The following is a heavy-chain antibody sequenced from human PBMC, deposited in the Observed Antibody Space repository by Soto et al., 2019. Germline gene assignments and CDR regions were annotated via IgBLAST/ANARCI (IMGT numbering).Heavy chain of an antibody. CDR3: AHTNHLDLDYDFWSGYSQENWFDP. V-gene: IGHV2-5*01. CDR2: IYWNDDK. CDR1: GFSLSTSGVG. D-gene: IGHD3-3*01. J-gene: IGHJ5*02. Sequence: QITLKESGPTLVKPTQTLTLTCTFSGFSLSTSGVGVGWIRQPPGKALEWLALIYWNDDKRYSPSLKSRLTITKDTYKNQVVLTMTNMDPVDTATYYCAHTNHLDLDYDFWSGYSQENWFDPWGQGTLVTVSS.